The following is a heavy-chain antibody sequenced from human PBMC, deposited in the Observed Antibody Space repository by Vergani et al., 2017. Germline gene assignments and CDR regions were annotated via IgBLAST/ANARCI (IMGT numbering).Heavy chain of an antibody. CDR1: GFTFDTYT. V-gene: IGHV3-23*01. Sequence: EVQLLESGGGVVQPGGSRRLSCAGSGFTFDTYTMAYVRQAPGKGLEWVATISSGGGDIFYADSVKGRFTISRDHSKNTLFQQMNSLKDEDTAVYYCTTAWGLYYLHGEYFQYWGRGTL. CDR2: ISSGGGDI. CDR3: TTAWGLYYLHGEYFQY. J-gene: IGHJ1*01. D-gene: IGHD3-10*01.